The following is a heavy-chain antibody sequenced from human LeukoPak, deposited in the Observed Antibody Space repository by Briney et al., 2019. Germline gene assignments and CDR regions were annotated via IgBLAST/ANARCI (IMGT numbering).Heavy chain of an antibody. V-gene: IGHV1-2*02. CDR1: GYTFTVYY. D-gene: IGHD2-15*01. Sequence: EASVNVSCKASGYTFTVYYMHWVRQAPGQGLEWMGWINPNSGGTNYAQKFQGRVTMTRDTSISTAYMELSRLRSDDTAVYCCARDRGYCSGGSCYVPTSDWFDPWGQGTLVTVSS. J-gene: IGHJ5*02. CDR3: ARDRGYCSGGSCYVPTSDWFDP. CDR2: INPNSGGT.